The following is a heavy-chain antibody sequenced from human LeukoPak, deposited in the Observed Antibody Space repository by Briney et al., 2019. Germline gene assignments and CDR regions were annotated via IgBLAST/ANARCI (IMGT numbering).Heavy chain of an antibody. D-gene: IGHD3-10*01. CDR1: GGSISSSSYY. V-gene: IGHV4-39*01. Sequence: SETLSLTCTVSGGSISSSSYYWGWIRQPPGKGLEWIGSIYYSGSTYYNPSLKSRVTISVDTSKNQFSLKLSSVTAADTAVYYCARGGELIDYWGQGVLVTVSS. CDR3: ARGGELIDY. J-gene: IGHJ4*02. CDR2: IYYSGST.